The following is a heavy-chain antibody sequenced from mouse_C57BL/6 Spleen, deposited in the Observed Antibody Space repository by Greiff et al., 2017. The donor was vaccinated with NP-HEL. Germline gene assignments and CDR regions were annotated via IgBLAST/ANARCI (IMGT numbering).Heavy chain of an antibody. V-gene: IGHV5-17*01. CDR1: GFTFSDYG. CDR2: ISSGSSTI. D-gene: IGHD2-4*01. Sequence: EVKLMESGGGLVKPGGSLKLSCAASGFTFSDYGMHWVRQAPEKGLEWVAYISSGSSTIYYADTVKGRFTISRDNAKNTLFLQMTSLRSEDTAMYYCARESDYGWYFDVWGTGTTVTVSS. J-gene: IGHJ1*03. CDR3: ARESDYGWYFDV.